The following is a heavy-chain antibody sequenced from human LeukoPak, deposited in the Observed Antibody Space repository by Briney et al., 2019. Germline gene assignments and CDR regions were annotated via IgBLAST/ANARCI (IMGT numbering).Heavy chain of an antibody. CDR3: ASTLVYLGSIPRGGPLDL. D-gene: IGHD2-8*01. J-gene: IGHJ3*01. CDR1: GFNFRSFG. Sequence: GGTLRLSCAASGFNFRSFGMSWVRQAPGKGLEWVSGISGSGGTTYYPDSVKGRFAISRDNSKSTLFLQVNSLRAEDTAVYYCASTLVYLGSIPRGGPLDLWGQGTTVTVSS. CDR2: ISGSGGTT. V-gene: IGHV3-23*01.